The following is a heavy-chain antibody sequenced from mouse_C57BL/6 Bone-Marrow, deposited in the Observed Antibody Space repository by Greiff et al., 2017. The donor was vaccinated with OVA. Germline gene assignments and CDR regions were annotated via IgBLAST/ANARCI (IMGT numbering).Heavy chain of an antibody. Sequence: QVQLQQSGAELMKPGASVKLSCKATGYTFTGYWIEWVKQRPGHGLEWIGEILPGSGSTNYNEKFKGKATFTADTSSNTAYMQLSSLTTEDSAINYCARGDYGSSPFAYWGQGTLVTVSA. J-gene: IGHJ3*01. CDR3: ARGDYGSSPFAY. V-gene: IGHV1-9*01. D-gene: IGHD1-1*01. CDR2: ILPGSGST. CDR1: GYTFTGYW.